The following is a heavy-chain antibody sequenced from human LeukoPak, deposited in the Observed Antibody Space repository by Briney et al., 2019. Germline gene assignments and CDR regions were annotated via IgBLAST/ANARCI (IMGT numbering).Heavy chain of an antibody. Sequence: SLSLSRKPSLEIFTTYYIHGGPQAPGQGVEWVGINNPSGGSTNYEQKFQGRVTMTRDTSTNTIDMELSSLRSDDTAVYYCANTRDGYNGNYFDYWGQGTLVTVSS. CDR2: NNPSGGST. CDR3: ANTRDGYNGNYFDY. V-gene: IGHV1-46*01. CDR1: LEIFTTYY. J-gene: IGHJ4*02. D-gene: IGHD5-24*01.